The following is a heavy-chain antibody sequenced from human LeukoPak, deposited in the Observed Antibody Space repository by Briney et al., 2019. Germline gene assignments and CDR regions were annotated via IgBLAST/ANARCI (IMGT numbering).Heavy chain of an antibody. J-gene: IGHJ3*02. Sequence: SETLSLTCAVSGGSISSGGYSWSWIRQPPGKGLEWIGYIYHSGSTYYNPSLKSRVTISVDRSKNQFSLKLSSVTAADTAVYYCATLRYFDWLLQIWGQGTMVTVSS. V-gene: IGHV4-30-2*01. CDR1: GGSISSGGYS. CDR3: ATLRYFDWLLQI. D-gene: IGHD3-9*01. CDR2: IYHSGST.